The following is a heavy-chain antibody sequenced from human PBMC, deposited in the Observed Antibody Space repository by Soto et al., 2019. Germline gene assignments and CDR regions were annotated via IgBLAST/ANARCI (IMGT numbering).Heavy chain of an antibody. CDR2: IYHSGST. CDR3: ARIAVAATRYLDY. Sequence: SETLSLTCAVSGYSISSGYYWGWIRQPPGKGLEWIGSIYHSGSTYYNPSLKSRVTISVDTSKNQFSLKLSSVTAADTAVYYCARIAVAATRYLDYWGQGTLVTVLL. V-gene: IGHV4-38-2*01. J-gene: IGHJ4*02. D-gene: IGHD6-19*01. CDR1: GYSISSGYY.